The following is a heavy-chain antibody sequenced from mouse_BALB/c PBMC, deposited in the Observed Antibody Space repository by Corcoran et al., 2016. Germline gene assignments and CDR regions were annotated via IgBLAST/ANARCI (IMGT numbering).Heavy chain of an antibody. Sequence: EVQLQQSGPELVKPGASMKISCKASGYSFTGYTMNWVKQSHGKYLEWIGLINPYNGGTSYNQKFKGKATLTVDKSSSTAYMELLSLTSEDSAVYYCARGYQGYAMDYWGQGTSVTVSS. CDR1: GYSFTGYT. D-gene: IGHD2-14*01. CDR2: INPYNGGT. J-gene: IGHJ4*01. V-gene: IGHV1-18*01. CDR3: ARGYQGYAMDY.